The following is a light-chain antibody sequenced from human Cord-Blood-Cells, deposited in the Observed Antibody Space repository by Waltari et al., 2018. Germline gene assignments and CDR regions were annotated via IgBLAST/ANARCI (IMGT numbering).Light chain of an antibody. CDR2: WAS. J-gene: IGKJ2*03. V-gene: IGKV4-1*01. Sequence: DIVMTQSPDSLAVSLGERATINCKSSQSVLYSSNNKNYLAWYQQKPGLPPKLLIYWASTRESGVHDRFSGSGSGTDFTLTISSLQAEDVAVYYCQQYYSTMYSFGQGTKLEIK. CDR3: QQYYSTMYS. CDR1: QSVLYSSNNKNY.